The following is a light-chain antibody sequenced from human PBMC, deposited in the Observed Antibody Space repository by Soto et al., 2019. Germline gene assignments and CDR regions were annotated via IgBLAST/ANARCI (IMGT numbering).Light chain of an antibody. CDR1: QSVSSY. J-gene: IGKJ2*01. V-gene: IGKV3-11*01. Sequence: EIVLTQSPATLSLSPGERATLSCRASQSVSSYLAWYQQKPGQSPRLLIYDASNRATGIPARFSGSGSGTDFTLNISNIEAEDFAVYYCQQRSNWPPKYTFGQGTKLEIK. CDR2: DAS. CDR3: QQRSNWPPKYT.